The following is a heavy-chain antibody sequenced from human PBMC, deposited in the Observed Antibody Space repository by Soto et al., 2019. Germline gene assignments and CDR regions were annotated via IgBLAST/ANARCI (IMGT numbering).Heavy chain of an antibody. J-gene: IGHJ5*02. D-gene: IGHD3-10*01. CDR3: ARGLEVVRGVIIGNWFDP. V-gene: IGHV1-46*03. Sequence: QVQLVQSGAEVKKPGASVKVSCKASGYTFTSYYMHWVRQAPGQGLEWMGIINPSGGSTSYAQKFQGRVTMTRDTSTSTVSMELSSLRSEDTAVYYYARGLEVVRGVIIGNWFDPLGQGTLVTVSS. CDR2: INPSGGST. CDR1: GYTFTSYY.